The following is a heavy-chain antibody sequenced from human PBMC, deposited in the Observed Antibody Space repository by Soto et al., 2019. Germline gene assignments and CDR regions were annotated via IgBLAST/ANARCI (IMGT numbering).Heavy chain of an antibody. J-gene: IGHJ1*01. CDR3: ATVWFGECQH. V-gene: IGHV4-39*01. CDR2: IYYSGGT. Sequence: QLQLQESGPGLVKPSETLSLTCTVSGGSISSSSYYWGWIRQPPGKGLEWIGSIYYSGGTYYNPSLTRRVTISVDTSKSKFSLTLSSVTAADPAVYYCATVWFGECQHWGQGTLVTVSS. CDR1: GGSISSSSYY. D-gene: IGHD3-10*01.